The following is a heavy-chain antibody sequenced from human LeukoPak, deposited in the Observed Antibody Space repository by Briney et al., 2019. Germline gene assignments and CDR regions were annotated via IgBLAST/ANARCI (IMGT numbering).Heavy chain of an antibody. J-gene: IGHJ5*02. D-gene: IGHD3-22*01. CDR1: GYTFTSYG. CDR3: ARFLGYYYDSSGYSWFDP. CDR2: ISAYNGNT. Sequence: EASVKVSCKASGYTFTSYGSSWVRQAPGQGLEWMGWISAYNGNTNYAQKLQGRVTMTTDTSTSTAYMELRSLRSDDTAVYYCARFLGYYYDSSGYSWFDPWGQGTLVTVSS. V-gene: IGHV1-18*01.